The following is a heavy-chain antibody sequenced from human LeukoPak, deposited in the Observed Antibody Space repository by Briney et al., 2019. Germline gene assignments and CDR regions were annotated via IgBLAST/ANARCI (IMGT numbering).Heavy chain of an antibody. CDR2: ISSSGSTI. V-gene: IGHV3-11*04. J-gene: IGHJ2*01. CDR3: ARVPGYCSSTSCPYWYFDL. Sequence: GGSLRLSCAASGFTFSDYYMSWIRQAPGKGREWVSNISSSGSTIYYADSVKGRFTISRDNAKNSLYLQMNSLRAEDTAVYYCARVPGYCSSTSCPYWYFDLWGRGTLVTVSS. CDR1: GFTFSDYY. D-gene: IGHD2-2*01.